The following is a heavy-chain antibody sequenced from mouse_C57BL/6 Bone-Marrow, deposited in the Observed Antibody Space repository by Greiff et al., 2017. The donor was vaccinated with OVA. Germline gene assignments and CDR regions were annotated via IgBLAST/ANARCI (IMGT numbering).Heavy chain of an antibody. D-gene: IGHD2-12*01. CDR2: IDPSDSYT. J-gene: IGHJ3*01. CDR1: GYTFTSYW. V-gene: IGHV1-59*01. Sequence: VQLQQPGAELVRPGTSVTLSCKASGYTFTSYWMHWVKQRPGQGLEWIGVIDPSDSYTNYNQKFKGKATLTVDTSSSTAYMQLSSLTSEDSAVYYCARSVTSAYWGQGTLVTVSA. CDR3: ARSVTSAY.